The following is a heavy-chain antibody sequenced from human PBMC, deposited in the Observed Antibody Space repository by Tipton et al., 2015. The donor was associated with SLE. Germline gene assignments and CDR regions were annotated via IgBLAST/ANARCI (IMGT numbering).Heavy chain of an antibody. CDR2: IHDTGSS. V-gene: IGHV4-59*12. J-gene: IGHJ4*02. CDR3: AREEDY. Sequence: LRLSCIVSGASISGYFWSWIRQPPGKGLEWIGYIHDTGSSNYNPSLQSRVSGSIDTSKNQLSLKLSSVTAADTAVYYCAREEDYWGQGTLVTVSS. CDR1: GASISGYF.